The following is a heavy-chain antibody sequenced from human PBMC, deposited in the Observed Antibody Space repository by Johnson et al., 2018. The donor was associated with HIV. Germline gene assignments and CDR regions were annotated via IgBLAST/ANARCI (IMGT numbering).Heavy chain of an antibody. J-gene: IGHJ3*02. Sequence: VQLVESRGGLIQPGGSLRLSCAASGFTVSSNYMSWVRQAPGKGLEWVSVIYGGGSTYYTDSVKGRFNITRDNSKNTLYLQMTNLRAEDTAVYYCARGNYGEHPPADAFDIWGQGTMLTVSS. D-gene: IGHD4-17*01. CDR1: GFTVSSNY. CDR2: IYGGGST. CDR3: ARGNYGEHPPADAFDI. V-gene: IGHV3-53*01.